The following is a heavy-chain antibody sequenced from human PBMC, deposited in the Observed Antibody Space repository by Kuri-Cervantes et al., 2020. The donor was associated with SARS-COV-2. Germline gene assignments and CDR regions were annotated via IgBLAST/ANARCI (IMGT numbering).Heavy chain of an antibody. CDR3: ARGPRVYDILTGYYCAFDI. Sequence: GGSLRLSCAASGFTFSSYSINWVRQAPGKGLEWVSSISSSSSYIYYADSVKGRFTISRDNAKNSLYLQMNSLRAEDTAVYYCARGPRVYDILTGYYCAFDIWGQGTMVTVSS. J-gene: IGHJ3*02. V-gene: IGHV3-21*01. CDR1: GFTFSSYS. D-gene: IGHD3-9*01. CDR2: ISSSSSYI.